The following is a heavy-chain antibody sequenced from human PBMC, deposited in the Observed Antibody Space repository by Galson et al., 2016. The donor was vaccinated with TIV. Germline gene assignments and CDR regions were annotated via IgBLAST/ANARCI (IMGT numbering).Heavy chain of an antibody. CDR3: ARGVSTGSGWLDP. D-gene: IGHD3-3*01. Sequence: QSGAEVKKPGESLRISCKGSGYSFTNYWITWVRQMPGKGLEWTGRIDPSDSYINYSPSFQGHVTISADRSINTAYLQWSSLKASDSAMYYCARGVSTGSGWLDPWGQGTLVTVSS. CDR1: GYSFTNYW. CDR2: IDPSDSYI. J-gene: IGHJ5*02. V-gene: IGHV5-10-1*01.